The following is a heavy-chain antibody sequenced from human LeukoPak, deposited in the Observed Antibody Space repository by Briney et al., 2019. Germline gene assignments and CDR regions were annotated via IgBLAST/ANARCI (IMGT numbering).Heavy chain of an antibody. Sequence: PSETLSLTCTVSGGSISSNYWIWIRQPPGKGLEWIGYMYYSGSTTYNPSLKSRVTISVDTSKNLFSLRLSSVTSADTAVYYCARTRAAAAWFDPWGQGTLVTVSS. J-gene: IGHJ5*02. CDR3: ARTRAAAAWFDP. V-gene: IGHV4-59*01. D-gene: IGHD6-13*01. CDR2: MYYSGST. CDR1: GGSISSNY.